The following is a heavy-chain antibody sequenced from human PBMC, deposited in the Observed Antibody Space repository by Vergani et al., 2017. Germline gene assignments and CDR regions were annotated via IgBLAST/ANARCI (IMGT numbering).Heavy chain of an antibody. V-gene: IGHV7-4-1*02. CDR2: INTNTGNP. CDR1: GGTFSSYA. D-gene: IGHD3-9*01. J-gene: IGHJ6*02. CDR3: ARGLRYFDWLSLDYYGMDV. Sequence: QVQLVQSGAEVKKPGSSVKVSCKASGGTFSSYAMNWVRQAPGQGLEWMGWINTNTGNPTYAQGFTGRFVFSLDTSVSTAYLQISSLKAEDTAVYYCARGLRYFDWLSLDYYGMDVWGQGTTVTVSS.